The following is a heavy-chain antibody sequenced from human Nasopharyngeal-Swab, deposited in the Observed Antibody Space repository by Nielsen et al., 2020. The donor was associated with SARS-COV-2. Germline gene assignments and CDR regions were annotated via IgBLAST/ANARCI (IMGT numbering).Heavy chain of an antibody. V-gene: IGHV3-48*01. J-gene: IGHJ3*02. CDR2: ISSSSSTI. CDR3: ARDIITGTIVGAFDI. D-gene: IGHD1-7*01. Sequence: RQCPGKGLEWVSYISSSSSTIYYADSVKGRFTISRDNAKNSLYLQMNSLRAEDTAVYYCARDIITGTIVGAFDIWGQGTMVTVSS.